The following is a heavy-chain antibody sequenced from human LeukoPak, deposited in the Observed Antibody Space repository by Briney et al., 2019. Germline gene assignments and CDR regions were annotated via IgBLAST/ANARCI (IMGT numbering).Heavy chain of an antibody. D-gene: IGHD6-19*01. CDR1: GFTFSSYA. V-gene: IGHV3-23*01. J-gene: IGHJ4*02. Sequence: GGSLRLSCAASGFTFSSYAMSWVRQAPGKGLEWVSTISSSGGSIYYADSVKGRFTISRDNSKNTLYLQMNSLRAEDTALYYCARGYSSGLHFDYWGQGTLVTVSS. CDR3: ARGYSSGLHFDY. CDR2: ISSSGGSI.